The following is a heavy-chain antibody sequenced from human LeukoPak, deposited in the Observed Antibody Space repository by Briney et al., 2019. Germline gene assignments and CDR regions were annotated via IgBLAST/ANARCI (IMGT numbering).Heavy chain of an antibody. CDR3: ARDPVDGFSHFDY. V-gene: IGHV1-2*02. CDR2: IKANSGGI. Sequence: GASVEVSCKASGYTLTDHHMIWVRQAPGQGFEWMGWIKANSGGIRYAQEFQGRVTMTRDTSISTDYMELSSLRFDDTAIYYCARDPVDGFSHFDYWGQGTLVTVSP. D-gene: IGHD2-2*01. J-gene: IGHJ4*02. CDR1: GYTLTDHH.